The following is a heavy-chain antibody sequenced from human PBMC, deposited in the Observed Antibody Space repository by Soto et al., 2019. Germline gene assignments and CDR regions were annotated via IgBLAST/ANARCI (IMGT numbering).Heavy chain of an antibody. J-gene: IGHJ4*02. CDR1: GYTFTSYA. Sequence: QVQLVQSGAEVKKPGASVKVSCKASGYTFTSYAISRVRQAPGQGLEWMGWINAYNGNTNSAQKLQGRVTMTTDTYTNTAYMELRSLRSDATAVYCCARDTDMALPDAWGQGTLVTVSA. V-gene: IGHV1-18*01. D-gene: IGHD5-18*01. CDR2: INAYNGNT. CDR3: ARDTDMALPDA.